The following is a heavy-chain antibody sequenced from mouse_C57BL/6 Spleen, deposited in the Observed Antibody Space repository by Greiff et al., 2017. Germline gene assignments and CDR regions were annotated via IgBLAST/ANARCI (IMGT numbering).Heavy chain of an antibody. CDR2: IDPEDGET. CDR1: GFNIKDYY. D-gene: IGHD1-1*01. Sequence: VQLKQSGAELVKPGASVKLSCTASGFNIKDYYMHWVKQRIEQGLEWIGRIDPEDGETKYAPKFPGKATITADTSSNTAYLQLSSLTSEDTAVYYCARSYYGSSYYYAMDYWGQGTSVTVSS. CDR3: ARSYYGSSYYYAMDY. V-gene: IGHV14-2*01. J-gene: IGHJ4*01.